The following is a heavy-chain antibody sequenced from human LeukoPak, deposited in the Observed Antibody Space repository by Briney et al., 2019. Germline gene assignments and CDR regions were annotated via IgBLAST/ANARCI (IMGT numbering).Heavy chain of an antibody. J-gene: IGHJ4*02. V-gene: IGHV1-2*02. CDR3: ARGPPGDDSSGYYWDY. Sequence: GASVKVSCKASGYTFTDYNIHWVRQAPGQGLEWMGWISPNSGGTNYAQKFQGRVTITADESTSTAYMELSSLRSEDTAVYYCARGPPGDDSSGYYWDYWGQGTLVTVSS. D-gene: IGHD3-22*01. CDR2: ISPNSGGT. CDR1: GYTFTDYN.